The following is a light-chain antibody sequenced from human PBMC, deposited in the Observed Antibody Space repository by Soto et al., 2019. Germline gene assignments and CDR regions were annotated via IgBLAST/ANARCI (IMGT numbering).Light chain of an antibody. J-gene: IGLJ1*01. CDR3: SSFSGISTFV. Sequence: QSVLTQPASVSGSPGQSIAISCTGTNSNLGDYNLVSWFQQHPGEVPKLIIYEVTRRPSGVSNRFSGSKSGNTASLTISGLQAEDEAQYYCSSFSGISTFVFGTGTKVTVL. CDR1: NSNLGDYNL. V-gene: IGLV2-23*02. CDR2: EVT.